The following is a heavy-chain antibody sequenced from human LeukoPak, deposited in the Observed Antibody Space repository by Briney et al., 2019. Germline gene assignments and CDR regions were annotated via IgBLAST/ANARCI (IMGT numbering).Heavy chain of an antibody. Sequence: SVKVSCKASGGTFSSYAISWVRQAPGQGLEWMGGIIPIFGTANYAQKFQGRVTITADESTSTAYMELSSLRAEDTAVYYCAKQINLWHPGYFQHWGQGTLVTVSS. CDR3: AKQINLWHPGYFQH. D-gene: IGHD1/OR15-1a*01. V-gene: IGHV1-69*01. J-gene: IGHJ1*01. CDR1: GGTFSSYA. CDR2: IIPIFGTA.